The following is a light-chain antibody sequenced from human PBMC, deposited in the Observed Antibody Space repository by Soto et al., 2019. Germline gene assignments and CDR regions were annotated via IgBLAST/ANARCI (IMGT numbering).Light chain of an antibody. CDR2: QHD. CDR1: TLGYTY. J-gene: IGLJ3*02. CDR3: QAWDSNTAWV. V-gene: IGLV3-1*01. Sequence: SYELTQPPSVSVSPGHTASITCSADTLGYTYASWYQQRPGQSPVLVIYQHDKRPSGIPERFSGSSSGNTATLTISGTQAMDEADYYCQAWDSNTAWVFGGGTKVTVL.